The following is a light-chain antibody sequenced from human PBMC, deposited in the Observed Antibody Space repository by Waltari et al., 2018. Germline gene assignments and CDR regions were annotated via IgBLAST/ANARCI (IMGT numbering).Light chain of an antibody. CDR1: SSDIGDYNY. V-gene: IGLV2-14*03. J-gene: IGLJ3*02. CDR3: ASYTSSGALM. Sequence: QSALTQPASVSGSPGQSITVSCTGSSSDIGDYNYVSWYQQHPCKVPKLMIYDVNNRPSGVSHRFFGSKSGNTASLTISGLQPEDEADYYCASYTSSGALMFGGGTKVTVL. CDR2: DVN.